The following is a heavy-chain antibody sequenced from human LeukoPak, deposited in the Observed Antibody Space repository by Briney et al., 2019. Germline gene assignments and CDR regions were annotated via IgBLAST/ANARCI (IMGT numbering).Heavy chain of an antibody. Sequence: GGSLRLSCAASGFTFSSYGMHWVRQAPGKGLEWVAVIWYDGSNKYYADSVKGRFTISRDNSKNTLYLQMNSLRAEDTAVYYCAKELPTYYYDSSGYSYYSDYWGQGTLVTVSS. CDR2: IWYDGSNK. D-gene: IGHD3-22*01. CDR3: AKELPTYYYDSSGYSYYSDY. V-gene: IGHV3-33*06. CDR1: GFTFSSYG. J-gene: IGHJ4*02.